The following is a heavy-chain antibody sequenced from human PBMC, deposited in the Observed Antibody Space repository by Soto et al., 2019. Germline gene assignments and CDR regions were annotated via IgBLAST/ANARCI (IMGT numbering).Heavy chain of an antibody. CDR2: FSCSGNT. Sequence: PSETLSLTCTVSGGSVGSGGYYWSWIRQHPEKGLEWIGYFSCSGNTYYSPSLKSRATISVDTSKNQFSLKLSSVTAADTAVYYCARDRHNYGPLFDYWGQGTLVTVSS. D-gene: IGHD5-18*01. CDR1: GGSVGSGGYY. CDR3: ARDRHNYGPLFDY. V-gene: IGHV4-31*03. J-gene: IGHJ4*02.